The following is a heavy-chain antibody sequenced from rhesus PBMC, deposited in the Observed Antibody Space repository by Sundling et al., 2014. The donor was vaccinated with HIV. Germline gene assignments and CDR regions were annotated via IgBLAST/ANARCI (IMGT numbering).Heavy chain of an antibody. CDR1: GYFISGGYY. CDR3: ARERGSRVDF. J-gene: IGHJ4*01. D-gene: IGHD5-42*01. Sequence: QVQLQESGPGLVRPSETLSLTCDVSGYFISGGYYWGWIRQPPGKGLEWIGSLYSSSGNTYYNPSLKSRVTISTDTSKNQFSLKLSTVTAADTAVYYCARERGSRVDFWGQGVLVTVSS. CDR2: LYSSSGNT. V-gene: IGHV4-99*02.